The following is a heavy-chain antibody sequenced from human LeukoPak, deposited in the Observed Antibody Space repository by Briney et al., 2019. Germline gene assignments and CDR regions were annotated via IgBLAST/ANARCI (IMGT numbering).Heavy chain of an antibody. D-gene: IGHD1-26*01. J-gene: IGHJ3*02. CDR3: ARGGSYLSAFDI. V-gene: IGHV3-53*01. CDR2: IYSGGST. CDR1: GFTVSSNY. Sequence: GGSLRLSCAASGFTVSSNYMSWVRQAPGKGLEWVSIIYSGGSTFYADSVKGRFTISRDNSKNTLYLQMNSLRAEDTAVYYCARGGSYLSAFDIWDQGTMVTVSS.